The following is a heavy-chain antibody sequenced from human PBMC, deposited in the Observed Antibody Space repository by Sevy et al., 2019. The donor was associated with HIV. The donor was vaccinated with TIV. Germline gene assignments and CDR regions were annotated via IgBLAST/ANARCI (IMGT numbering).Heavy chain of an antibody. V-gene: IGHV3-7*01. J-gene: IGHJ4*02. CDR1: GFTFGDYG. Sequence: GGSLRLSCAASGFTFGDYGFHWVRQSPGKGLEWVANINEDGSTKYYLDSVKGRFTISRDNAENSVFLQMNSLRVEDTAVYYCVRALLKADSLWGQGTLVTVSS. D-gene: IGHD1-26*01. CDR3: VRALLKADSL. CDR2: INEDGSTK.